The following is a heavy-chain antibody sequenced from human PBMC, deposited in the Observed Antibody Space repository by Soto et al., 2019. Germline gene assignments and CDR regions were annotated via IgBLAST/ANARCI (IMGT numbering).Heavy chain of an antibody. CDR3: SRDDSDWFFT. CDR2: IGSKGESYAT. J-gene: IGHJ5*02. D-gene: IGHD3-9*01. Sequence: EVQLVESGYDLVQPGGSVKLSCAASGFTFGTDALQWVRRAYVNGVEWLGRIGSKGESYATTYAEAVKGRFTSPRDDSKKTAYLQMNSLESEDTAVYCCSRDDSDWFFTWGRGTLFTVSS. V-gene: IGHV3-73*02. CDR1: GFTFGTDA.